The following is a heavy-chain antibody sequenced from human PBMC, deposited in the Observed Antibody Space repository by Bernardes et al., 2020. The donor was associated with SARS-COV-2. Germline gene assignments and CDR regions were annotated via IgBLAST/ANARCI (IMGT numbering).Heavy chain of an antibody. D-gene: IGHD3-22*01. V-gene: IGHV4-30-4*01. J-gene: IGHJ4*02. CDR2: IHHSGSS. CDR3: ARHSSGVIDY. CDR1: GDSITAGDHY. Sequence: SETLSLTCTVSGDSITAGDHYWNWIRQPPGKGLEWIGYIHHSGSSYFNPSLESRVDISVDTSKSQVSLKMTSVTAADTAVYYCARHSSGVIDYWGQGTLVTVSS.